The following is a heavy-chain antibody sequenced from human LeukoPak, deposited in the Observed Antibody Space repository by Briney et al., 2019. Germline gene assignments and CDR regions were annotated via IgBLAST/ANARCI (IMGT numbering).Heavy chain of an antibody. CDR1: GGSFSGYY. Sequence: SETLSLTCAVYGGSFSGYYWSWIRQPPGKGLEWIGEINHSGSTNYNPSLKSRVTISVDTSKNQFSLKLSSVTAADTAVYYCARGSMARIPDYWGQGTLVTVSS. CDR2: INHSGST. J-gene: IGHJ4*02. V-gene: IGHV4-34*01. CDR3: ARGSMARIPDY. D-gene: IGHD2/OR15-2a*01.